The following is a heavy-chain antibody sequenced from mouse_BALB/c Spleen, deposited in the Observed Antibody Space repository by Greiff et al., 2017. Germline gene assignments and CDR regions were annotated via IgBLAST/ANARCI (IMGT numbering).Heavy chain of an antibody. J-gene: IGHJ3*01. CDR2: IYPYNGGT. CDR1: GFNIKDYY. V-gene: IGHV14-4*02. CDR3: ASCKYYGSSYGMDY. D-gene: IGHD1-1*01. Sequence: VHVKQSGPELVRPGASVKLSCTASGFNIKDYYMHWVKQSPGQGLEWIGYIYPYNGGTGYTPKFQSKATMTADNSSNTAYMQLSSLTSEDTAVYYCASCKYYGSSYGMDYWGQGTLVTVSA.